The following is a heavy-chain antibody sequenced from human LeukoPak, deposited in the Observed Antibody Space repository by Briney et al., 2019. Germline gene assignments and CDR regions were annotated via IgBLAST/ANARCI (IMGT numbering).Heavy chain of an antibody. CDR2: INPNSGGT. J-gene: IGHJ4*02. CDR3: ARAPYDYVWGSYQNIPMKRYYFDY. D-gene: IGHD3-16*01. V-gene: IGHV1-2*02. CDR1: GYTFTGYY. Sequence: ASVKVSCKASGYTFTGYYMRWVRQAPGQGLEWMGWINPNSGGTNYAQKFQGRVTMTRDTSISTAYMELSRLRSDDTAVYYCARAPYDYVWGSYQNIPMKRYYFDYWGQGTLVTVSS.